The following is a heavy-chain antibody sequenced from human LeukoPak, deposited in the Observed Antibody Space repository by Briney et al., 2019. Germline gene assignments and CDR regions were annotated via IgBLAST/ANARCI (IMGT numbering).Heavy chain of an antibody. V-gene: IGHV4-59*08. CDR1: GGSISTYY. CDR2: VYYSGTT. CDR3: ARHGGSLGYFDY. D-gene: IGHD1-26*01. J-gene: IGHJ4*02. Sequence: SETLSLTCSVSGGSISTYYWSWIRQTPGKGLEWIGYVYYSGTTNYNPSLKGRVAISSDTSKNQFSLNLRSVNVADTAIYYCARHGGSLGYFDYWGQGTLVTVSS.